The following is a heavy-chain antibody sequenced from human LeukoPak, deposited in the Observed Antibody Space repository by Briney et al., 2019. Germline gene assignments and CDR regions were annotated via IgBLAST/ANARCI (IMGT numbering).Heavy chain of an antibody. D-gene: IGHD4-17*01. CDR3: ARDYGDYSSLYFDY. Sequence: GGSLRLSCAASGFTFSSYSMNWVRQAPGKGLEWVSYISSSSSTIYYADSVKGRLTISRDNAKNSLYLQMNSLRAEDTAVYYCARDYGDYSSLYFDYWGQGTLVTVSS. CDR2: ISSSSSTI. V-gene: IGHV3-48*01. CDR1: GFTFSSYS. J-gene: IGHJ4*02.